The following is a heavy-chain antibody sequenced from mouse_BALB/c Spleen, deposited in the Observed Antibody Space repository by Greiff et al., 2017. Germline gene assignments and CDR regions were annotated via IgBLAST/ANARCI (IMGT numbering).Heavy chain of an antibody. V-gene: IGHV14-4*02. CDR1: GFNIKDYY. Sequence: VQLQQSGAELVRSGASVKLSCTASGFNIKDYYMHWVKQRPEQGLEWIGWIDPENGDTEYAPKFQGKATMTADTSSNTAYLQLSSLTSEDTAVYYCNFGNYEAYWGQGTLVTVSA. CDR3: NFGNYEAY. D-gene: IGHD2-1*01. CDR2: IDPENGDT. J-gene: IGHJ3*01.